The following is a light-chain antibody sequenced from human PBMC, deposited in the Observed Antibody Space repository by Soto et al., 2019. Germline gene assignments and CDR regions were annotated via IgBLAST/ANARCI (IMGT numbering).Light chain of an antibody. J-gene: IGKJ5*01. CDR3: QQRSNWSWT. V-gene: IGKV3-11*01. Sequence: EIVLTQSPATLSLSPGERATLSCRASQSVSSYLAWYQQKPGQAPRLLIYDASNRATGIPARFSGSGSGTDFTLTISSLEPEDFAVYYCQQRSNWSWTFGQGTRLEI. CDR1: QSVSSY. CDR2: DAS.